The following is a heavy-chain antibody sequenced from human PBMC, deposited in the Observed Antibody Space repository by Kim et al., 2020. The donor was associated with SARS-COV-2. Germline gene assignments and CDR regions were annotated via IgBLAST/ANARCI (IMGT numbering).Heavy chain of an antibody. CDR2: ISGSGGST. D-gene: IGHD3-10*01. CDR1: GFTFSSYA. CDR3: AKSEVITMVRGVIKSPFDY. Sequence: GGSLRLSCAASGFTFSSYAMSWVHQAPGKGLEWVSAISGSGGSTYYADSVKGRFTISRDNSKNTLYLQMNSLRAEDTAVYYCAKSEVITMVRGVIKSPFDYWGQGTLVTVSS. J-gene: IGHJ4*02. V-gene: IGHV3-23*01.